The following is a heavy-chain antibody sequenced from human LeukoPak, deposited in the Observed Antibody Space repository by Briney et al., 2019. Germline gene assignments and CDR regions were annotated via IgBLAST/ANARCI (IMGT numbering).Heavy chain of an antibody. J-gene: IGHJ5*02. CDR1: GGSFSGYY. CDR2: INHSGST. Sequence: PSETLSLTCAVYGGSFSGYYWSWIRQPPGKGLGWIGEINHSGSTNYNPSLKSRVTISVDTSKNQFSLKLSSVTAADTAVYYCARGVGVAGTSWGQGTLVTVSS. V-gene: IGHV4-34*01. CDR3: ARGVGVAGTS. D-gene: IGHD6-13*01.